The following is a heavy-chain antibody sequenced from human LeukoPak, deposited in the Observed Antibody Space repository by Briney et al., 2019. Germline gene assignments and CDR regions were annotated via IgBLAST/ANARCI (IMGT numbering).Heavy chain of an antibody. Sequence: GGSLRLSCAASGFTFSSYWMSWVRQAPGKGLEWVANIKQDGSEKYYVDSVKGRFTISRDDSKNTLYLQMNSLRVDDTAVYYCARAILPPYSSAWYYFDYWGHGARVIVSS. V-gene: IGHV3-7*01. CDR1: GFTFSSYW. J-gene: IGHJ4*01. D-gene: IGHD6-19*01. CDR3: ARAILPPYSSAWYYFDY. CDR2: IKQDGSEK.